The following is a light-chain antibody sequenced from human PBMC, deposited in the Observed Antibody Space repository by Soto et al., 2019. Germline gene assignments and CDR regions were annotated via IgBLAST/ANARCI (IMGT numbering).Light chain of an antibody. V-gene: IGKV3-15*01. CDR2: RAS. CDR1: QSVSDK. J-gene: IGKJ5*01. CDR3: QQYNTWPIT. Sequence: EVLMTHSPDTLYRSPVKRVTLSCRASQSVSDKLAWYQQKPGQGPRLLVYRASTRTLGIPARFSGSESGTEFTLTISSLQSEDFAIYYCQQYNTWPITFGQGTRLEI.